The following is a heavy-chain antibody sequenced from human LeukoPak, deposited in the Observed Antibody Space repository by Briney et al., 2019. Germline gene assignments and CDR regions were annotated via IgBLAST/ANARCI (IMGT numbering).Heavy chain of an antibody. J-gene: IGHJ3*02. CDR1: GGSISSGGYY. CDR3: ARDQYESFYTHGAFDI. V-gene: IGHV4-31*03. D-gene: IGHD3-3*01. CDR2: IYYSGST. Sequence: SETLSLTCTVSGGSISSGGYYWSWIRQHPGKGLEWIGYIYYSGSTYYNPSLKSRVTISVDTSKNQFSLKLSSVTAADTAVYDCARDQYESFYTHGAFDIWGQGTMVTVSS.